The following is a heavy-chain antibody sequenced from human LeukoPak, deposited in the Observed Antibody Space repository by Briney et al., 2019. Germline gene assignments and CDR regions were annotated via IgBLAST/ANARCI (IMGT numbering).Heavy chain of an antibody. CDR3: ARRKVGVYYFDY. CDR1: GGSISSHY. D-gene: IGHD1-26*01. J-gene: IGHJ4*02. V-gene: IGHV4-59*08. CDR2: IYYSGST. Sequence: SETLSLTCTVSGGSISSHYWNWLRPPPGRGLEWIGYIYYSGSTNYNPSLKSRVTISVDTSKNQFSLKLNSVTAADTAVYFCARRKVGVYYFDYWGQGTLVTVSS.